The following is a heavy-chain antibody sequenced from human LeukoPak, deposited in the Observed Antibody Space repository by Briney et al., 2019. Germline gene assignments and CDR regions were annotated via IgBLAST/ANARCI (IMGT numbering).Heavy chain of an antibody. D-gene: IGHD5-18*01. Sequence: PSETLSLTCTVSGGSIRSYNWHWIRQPAGKGLEWIGRIYGSGTTNYNASLMSRVTMSLDKSKSQFFLNLTSVTAADTAVYYCARERVDIAMGFDYWGQGSLVIVSS. V-gene: IGHV4-4*07. CDR1: GGSIRSYN. J-gene: IGHJ4*02. CDR2: IYGSGTT. CDR3: ARERVDIAMGFDY.